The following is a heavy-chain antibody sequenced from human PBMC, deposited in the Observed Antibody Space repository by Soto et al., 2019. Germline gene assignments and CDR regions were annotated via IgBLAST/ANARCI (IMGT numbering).Heavy chain of an antibody. V-gene: IGHV3-23*01. CDR1: GFPLSTYG. Sequence: EVQLLESGGGLVQPGGSLRLSCAASGFPLSTYGMSWVRQAPGKGLEWVSSITGTGGDTYYADSVKGRFTSSRDNSNNMLYLQMHSLRVADTAVYDCARIRGYWYGLDVWGQGTTITVSS. CDR2: ITGTGGDT. J-gene: IGHJ6*02. CDR3: ARIRGYWYGLDV.